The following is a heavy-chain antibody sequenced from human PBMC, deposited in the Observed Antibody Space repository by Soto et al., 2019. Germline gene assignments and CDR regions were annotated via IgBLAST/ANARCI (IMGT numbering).Heavy chain of an antibody. CDR1: GGTFRNYG. D-gene: IGHD2-15*01. J-gene: IGHJ6*01. V-gene: IGHV1-69*13. Sequence: GASVKVSCKASGGTFRNYGIGWVRQAPGQGLEWMGGIIPVFGTTNYAQKFQGRVTITADESTSTAFIEVSRLRSEETAMFYCGRNCSGGSCHTLDYYGMDVLGQQTTAAVSS. CDR2: IIPVFGTT. CDR3: GRNCSGGSCHTLDYYGMDV.